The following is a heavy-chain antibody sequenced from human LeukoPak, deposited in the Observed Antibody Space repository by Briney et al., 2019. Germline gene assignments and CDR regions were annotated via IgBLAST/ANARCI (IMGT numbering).Heavy chain of an antibody. J-gene: IGHJ4*02. CDR2: IYYSGST. V-gene: IGHV4-39*01. Sequence: PSETLSLTCTVSGGSISSSSYYWGWIRQPPGKGLEWIGSIYYSGSTYYNPSLKSRVTISVDTSKNQFSLKLSPVTAADTAVYYCARLSGYSYGPDYWGQGTLVTVSS. CDR1: GGSISSSSYY. CDR3: ARLSGYSYGPDY. D-gene: IGHD5-18*01.